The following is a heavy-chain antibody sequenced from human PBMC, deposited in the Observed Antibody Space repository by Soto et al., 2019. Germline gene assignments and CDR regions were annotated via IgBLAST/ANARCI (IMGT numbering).Heavy chain of an antibody. V-gene: IGHV4-39*01. CDR1: GDSISSNSYY. Sequence: QLQLQESGPGLVKPSETLSLTCTVSGDSISSNSYYWGWVRQPPGKGLEWIGSIHYTGTPYYNPSLKSRVTVSGDTSKKQFSLILSSLTAADTVVYYCATTFYAGLFFDYWGQGTLVTVSS. CDR2: IHYTGTP. CDR3: ATTFYAGLFFDY. J-gene: IGHJ4*02. D-gene: IGHD1-1*01.